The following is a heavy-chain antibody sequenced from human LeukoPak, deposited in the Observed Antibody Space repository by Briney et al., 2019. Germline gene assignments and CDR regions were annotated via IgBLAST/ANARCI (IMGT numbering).Heavy chain of an antibody. CDR1: GFTFSSYS. J-gene: IGHJ4*02. V-gene: IGHV3-48*04. D-gene: IGHD3-16*01. CDR2: ISSSSSTI. Sequence: GGSLRLSCAASGFTFSSYSMNWVRQAPGKGLEWVSYISSSSSTIYYADSVKGRFTISRDNAKNSLYLQMNSLRAEDTAVYYCARLRSVTVSDYWGQGTLVTVSS. CDR3: ARLRSVTVSDY.